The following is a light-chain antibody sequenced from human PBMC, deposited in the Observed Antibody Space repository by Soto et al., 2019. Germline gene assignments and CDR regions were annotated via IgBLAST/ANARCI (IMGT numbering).Light chain of an antibody. CDR2: DAS. CDR1: QSIGDS. Sequence: DIQMTQSPSTLSASLGDRVTITCRASQSIGDSLAWYQQRPGKAPNLLIFDASNSEKGVPSRFSGSGSGTEFTLIISGLQPEDFATYYCHQYDSYPYTFGQGTKVDIK. J-gene: IGKJ2*01. V-gene: IGKV1-5*01. CDR3: HQYDSYPYT.